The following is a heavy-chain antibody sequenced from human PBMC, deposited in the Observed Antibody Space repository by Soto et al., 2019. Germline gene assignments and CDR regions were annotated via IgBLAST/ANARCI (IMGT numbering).Heavy chain of an antibody. D-gene: IGHD2-21*01. CDR3: AKDSHWHIISPPNTS. Sequence: GGPLNLSCPPSGFGFTFTTSAMTWVRQAPGKGLEWVSTFRESGGTTHYATSVKGRFTISRATSKTMLYLQMNSLRAEDTPIIYFAKDSHWHIISPPNTSGGQEPLVPSPQ. CDR1: GFGFTFTTSA. J-gene: IGHJ4*02. V-gene: IGHV3-23*01. CDR2: FRESGGTT.